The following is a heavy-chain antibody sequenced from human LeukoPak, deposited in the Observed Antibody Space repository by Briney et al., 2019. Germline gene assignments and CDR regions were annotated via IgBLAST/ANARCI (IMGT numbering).Heavy chain of an antibody. J-gene: IGHJ3*02. CDR3: ARPAYSGRSDAFDI. D-gene: IGHD1-26*01. V-gene: IGHV5-51*01. Sequence: GESLKISCKGSGYIFTNYWIAWVRQMPGKGLEWMGIIYPGDSDTRYSPSFQGQVTISADKSISTAYVQWSSLKASDTAMYYCARPAYSGRSDAFDIWAKGQWSPSL. CDR2: IYPGDSDT. CDR1: GYIFTNYW.